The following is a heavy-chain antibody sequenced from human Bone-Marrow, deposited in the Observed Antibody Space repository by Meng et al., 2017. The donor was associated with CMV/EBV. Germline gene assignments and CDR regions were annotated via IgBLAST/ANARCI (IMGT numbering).Heavy chain of an antibody. CDR3: ARSMINWNYFDY. CDR2: IYYSGSI. V-gene: IGHV4-61*01. Sequence: CTVSGGSVSSGSYYWSWIRQHPGKGLEWIGYIYYSGSINYNPSLKSRVTISVDTSKNQFSLKLSSVTAADTAVYYCARSMINWNYFDYWGQGTLVTVSS. CDR1: GGSVSSGSYY. D-gene: IGHD1-20*01. J-gene: IGHJ4*02.